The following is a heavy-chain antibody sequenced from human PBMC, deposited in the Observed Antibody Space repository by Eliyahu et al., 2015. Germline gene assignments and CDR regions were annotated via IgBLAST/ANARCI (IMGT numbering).Heavy chain of an antibody. CDR2: IYPGDSDT. J-gene: IGHJ6*02. Sequence: EMQLVQSGAEVKKPGESLXISCXGFGSSFSXYFXGWVRQMPGKGLEWMGIIYPGDSDTRYSPSFQGQVAISADKSISTAYLQWSSLKASDTAIYYCARLTHSLSFGGRGHYGMDVWGQGTTVTVSS. CDR1: GSSFSXYF. D-gene: IGHD3-10*01. V-gene: IGHV5-51*01. CDR3: ARLTHSLSFGGRGHYGMDV.